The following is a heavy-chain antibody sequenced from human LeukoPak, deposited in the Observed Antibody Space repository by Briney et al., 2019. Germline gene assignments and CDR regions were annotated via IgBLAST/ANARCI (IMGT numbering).Heavy chain of an antibody. CDR1: GFTFSIYG. D-gene: IGHD3-22*01. Sequence: GGSLRLSCAASGFTFSIYGMHWVRQAPGKGLEWVAVIWYDGSNKYYADSVKGRFTISRDNSKNTLYLQMNSLRAEDTALYYCAKATYYYDNSGYYSYYYGMDVWGQGTTVTV. J-gene: IGHJ6*02. V-gene: IGHV3-30*02. CDR3: AKATYYYDNSGYYSYYYGMDV. CDR2: IWYDGSNK.